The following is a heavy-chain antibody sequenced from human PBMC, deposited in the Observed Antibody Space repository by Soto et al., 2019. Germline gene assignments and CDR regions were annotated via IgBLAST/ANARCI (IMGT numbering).Heavy chain of an antibody. CDR2: IDPRDSFT. CDR1: GYIFTDYW. CDR3: ARIAAYSNYGVAWLDS. D-gene: IGHD4-4*01. V-gene: IGHV5-10-1*01. Sequence: PGESLKISCQVSGYIFTDYWITWVRQIPGKGLEWLGRIDPRDSFTNYNPSWHGHVTLSADKSITTAYLQWSSLMASDTAMYYCARIAAYSNYGVAWLDSWGQGTLVTVSS. J-gene: IGHJ5*01.